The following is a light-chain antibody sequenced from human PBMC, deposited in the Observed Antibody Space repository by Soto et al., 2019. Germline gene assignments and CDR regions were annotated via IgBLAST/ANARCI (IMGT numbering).Light chain of an antibody. Sequence: DIQMTQSPSSLSASVGDTVTITCRASQSISMYVNWYQQRPGKAPNLLIYAATTLQSGVPSRFSGSGSGTDFTLTISSLQPEDFATYYCQQSYTIPRMFGQGTKVEIK. CDR3: QQSYTIPRM. J-gene: IGKJ1*01. V-gene: IGKV1-39*01. CDR2: AAT. CDR1: QSISMY.